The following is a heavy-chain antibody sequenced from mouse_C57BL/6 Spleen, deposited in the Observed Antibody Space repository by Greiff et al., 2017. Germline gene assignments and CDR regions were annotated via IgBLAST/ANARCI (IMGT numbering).Heavy chain of an antibody. CDR2: ISYSGST. D-gene: IGHD3-1*01. Sequence: EVQRVESGPGMVKPSQSLSLTCSVTGYSITSGYDWHWIRHFPGNKLEWMGYISYSGSTNYNPSLKSRISITHDTSKNHFFLKLNSVTTEDTATYYCARGYGRYYAMDYWGQGTSVTVSS. CDR1: GYSITSGYD. CDR3: ARGYGRYYAMDY. J-gene: IGHJ4*01. V-gene: IGHV3-1*01.